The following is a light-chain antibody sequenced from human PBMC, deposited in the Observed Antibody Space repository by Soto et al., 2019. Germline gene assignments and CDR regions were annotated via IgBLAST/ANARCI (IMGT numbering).Light chain of an antibody. Sequence: EIVLTQYPDTLSLSPGERATLSFRASETVTGSYLAWYQQKPGQAPRLLIHGASIRATGIADRFSGSGYGTVFTLTISRLEPEDFAVYYCQLYGTSPKTFGQGTKV. CDR1: ETVTGSY. CDR3: QLYGTSPKT. CDR2: GAS. V-gene: IGKV3-20*01. J-gene: IGKJ1*01.